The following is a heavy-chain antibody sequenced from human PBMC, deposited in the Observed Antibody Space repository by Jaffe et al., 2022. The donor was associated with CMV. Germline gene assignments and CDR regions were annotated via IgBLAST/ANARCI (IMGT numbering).Heavy chain of an antibody. D-gene: IGHD3-16*01. CDR1: GFTFSNYA. Sequence: EVQLVESGGGLVQPGGSLRLSCAASGFTFSNYAMSWVRQAPGKGLEWVSAISGGGDSTYYADSVKGRFTISRDTSKNTLYLQMNSLRAEDTAVYYCAKGFLEGNNYAYSSAFDYWGQGTLVTVSS. CDR3: AKGFLEGNNYAYSSAFDY. V-gene: IGHV3-23*04. CDR2: ISGGGDST. J-gene: IGHJ4*02.